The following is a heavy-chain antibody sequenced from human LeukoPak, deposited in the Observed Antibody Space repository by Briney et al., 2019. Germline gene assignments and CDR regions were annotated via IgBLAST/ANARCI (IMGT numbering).Heavy chain of an antibody. J-gene: IGHJ5*02. Sequence: SETLSLTCAVYGGSFSGYFWGWIRQPPGKGLECIGTIYHSGSTYYNPSLKSRVTISVDTSKNQFSLKLSSVTAADTAVYYCARIYSSSWFLNWFDPWGQGTLVTVSS. CDR2: IYHSGST. CDR3: ARIYSSSWFLNWFDP. D-gene: IGHD6-13*01. CDR1: GGSFSGYF. V-gene: IGHV4-38-2*01.